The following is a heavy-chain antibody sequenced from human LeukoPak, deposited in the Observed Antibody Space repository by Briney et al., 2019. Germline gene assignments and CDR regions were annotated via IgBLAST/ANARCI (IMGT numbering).Heavy chain of an antibody. CDR3: ARVATYYYYGMDV. J-gene: IGHJ6*02. Sequence: PGGSLSLSCAASGFTFSGYAMHWVRRAPGKGLGWVAVISYDGSNKYYADSVKGRFTISRDNSKNTLYLQMNSLRAEDTAVYYCARVATYYYYGMDVWGQGTTVTVSS. CDR1: GFTFSGYA. V-gene: IGHV3-30*04. CDR2: ISYDGSNK.